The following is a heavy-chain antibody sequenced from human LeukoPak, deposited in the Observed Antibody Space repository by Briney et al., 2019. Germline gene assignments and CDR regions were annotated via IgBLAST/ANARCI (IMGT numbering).Heavy chain of an antibody. J-gene: IGHJ4*02. D-gene: IGHD7-27*01. V-gene: IGHV5-51*01. CDR1: GYNFVTYW. Sequence: GESLKISCKGSGYNFVTYWIGWVRQMPGKGLEWVGIIYPGNSDIRYSPSFQGQVNISADKSISTAYLQWSSLKASDTAMYYCVRRTTGEYYFDYWGQGTLVTVSS. CDR3: VRRTTGEYYFDY. CDR2: IYPGNSDI.